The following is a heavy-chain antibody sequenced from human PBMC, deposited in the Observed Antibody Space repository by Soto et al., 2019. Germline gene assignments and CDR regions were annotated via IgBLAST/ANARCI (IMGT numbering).Heavy chain of an antibody. CDR3: ARDQTACDWFDP. D-gene: IGHD2-21*02. CDR2: INSDGSST. Sequence: EVQLVESGGGLVQPGGSLRLSCAASGFTFSSYWMHWVRQAPGKGLVWVSRINSDGSSTNYADSVKGRVTISRDNAKNTLYLKMNSLRAEDTAVDYCARDQTACDWFDPWGQGTLVTVSS. V-gene: IGHV3-74*01. CDR1: GFTFSSYW. J-gene: IGHJ5*02.